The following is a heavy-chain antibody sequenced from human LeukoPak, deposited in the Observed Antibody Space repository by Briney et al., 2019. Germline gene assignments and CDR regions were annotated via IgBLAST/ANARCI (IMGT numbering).Heavy chain of an antibody. J-gene: IGHJ5*02. D-gene: IGHD6-13*01. CDR3: ARDNIPVAGTGLSWFDP. CDR2: IYHSGTP. Sequence: PSQTLSLTCTVSGGALSSGGYYWTWIRQPPGKGLEWIGNIYHSGTPYYNPSLKSRVTLSVDRSKNQLSLKMTSVTAADTAVYYCARDNIPVAGTGLSWFDPWGQGTLVTVSS. V-gene: IGHV4-30-2*01. CDR1: GGALSSGGYY.